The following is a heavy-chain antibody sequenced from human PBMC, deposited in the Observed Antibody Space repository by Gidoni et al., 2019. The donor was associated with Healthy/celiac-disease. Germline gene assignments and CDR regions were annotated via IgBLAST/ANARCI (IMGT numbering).Heavy chain of an antibody. CDR2: ISSSSSYI. D-gene: IGHD6-13*01. Sequence: GQLVESWGGRVKPGGALRLPCAASRFTFSSYSMNWVRQAPGKGLEWVSSISSSSSYIYYADSVKGRFTISRDNAKNSLYLQMNSLRAEDTAVYYCARINVAAAYFDYWGQGTLVTVSS. CDR3: ARINVAAAYFDY. CDR1: RFTFSSYS. J-gene: IGHJ4*02. V-gene: IGHV3-21*01.